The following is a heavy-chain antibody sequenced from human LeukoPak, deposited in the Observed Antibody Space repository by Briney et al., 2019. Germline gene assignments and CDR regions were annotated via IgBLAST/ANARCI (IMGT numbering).Heavy chain of an antibody. V-gene: IGHV4-39*01. D-gene: IGHD6-13*01. Sequence: PETLSLTRTVSRGSLSSSSYYSGWIRQPPGKGLEWLGSIYYSGSTYYNPSLKSRVTISVDTPKNQFSPKLSSVTAADTAVYYCARQLSRWGQGTLVTVSS. CDR2: IYYSGST. CDR1: RGSLSSSSYY. CDR3: ARQLSR. J-gene: IGHJ4*02.